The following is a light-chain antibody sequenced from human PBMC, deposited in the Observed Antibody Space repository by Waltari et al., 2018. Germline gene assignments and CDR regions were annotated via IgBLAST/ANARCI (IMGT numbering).Light chain of an antibody. J-gene: IGLJ2*01. Sequence: QSVLTQPPSVSGAPGQRVTISCTGSSPNTGAGYDVHRYQQLPGTAPKLLIYDKNNRPSGVPDRFSGSKSGTSASLAITGLQAEDEADYYCQSYDSSLSGSVFGGGTKLTVL. V-gene: IGLV1-40*01. CDR1: SPNTGAGYD. CDR2: DKN. CDR3: QSYDSSLSGSV.